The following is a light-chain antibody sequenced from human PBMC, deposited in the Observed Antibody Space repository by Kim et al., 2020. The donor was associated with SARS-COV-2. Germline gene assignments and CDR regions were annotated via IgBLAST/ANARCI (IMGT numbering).Light chain of an antibody. CDR2: QDN. Sequence: SYELTQPPSVSVSPGQTASITCSGDKLGDKYACWYQQKPGQSPMLVIYQDNKRPSGIPERFSGSNSGNTATLTISGTQPMDEADYYCQAWDSNTAHVVFG. CDR3: QAWDSNTAHVV. CDR1: KLGDKY. J-gene: IGLJ3*02. V-gene: IGLV3-1*01.